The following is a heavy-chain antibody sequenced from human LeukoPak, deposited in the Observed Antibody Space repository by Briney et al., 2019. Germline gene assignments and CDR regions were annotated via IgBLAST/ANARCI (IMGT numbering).Heavy chain of an antibody. Sequence: SETLSLTCTVSGDSINSYYWSWIRQPPGKGLEWIGNIYYSGSTNYNPSLKSRVTISIDTSRTQFSLNLSSVTAADTAMYYCARDRDYYGSGSSCWFDPWGQGTLVTVSS. CDR3: ARDRDYYGSGSSCWFDP. J-gene: IGHJ5*02. V-gene: IGHV4-59*12. CDR2: IYYSGST. CDR1: GDSINSYY. D-gene: IGHD3-10*01.